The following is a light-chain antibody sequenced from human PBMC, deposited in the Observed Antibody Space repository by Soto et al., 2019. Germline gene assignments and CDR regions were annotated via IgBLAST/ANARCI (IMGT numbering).Light chain of an antibody. CDR2: KAS. V-gene: IGKV1-5*03. Sequence: DIQLTQSPSTLSASVGDRVTITCQASQSINGWLAWYQQKPGQAPNLLIYKASTLESGVPSRFSGSGSGTEFTLTVSSLQPDDFATYYCHQYHNFPRTFGQGTKVDSK. J-gene: IGKJ1*01. CDR1: QSINGW. CDR3: HQYHNFPRT.